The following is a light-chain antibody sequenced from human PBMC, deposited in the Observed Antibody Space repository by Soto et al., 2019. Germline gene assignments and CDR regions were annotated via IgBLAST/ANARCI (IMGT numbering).Light chain of an antibody. Sequence: EIVMTQSPATLSVSPGESATLSCRASQSVNSNLAWYQQKPGQAPRLLIHGASTRATGIPGRFSGSGSGTEFTLTISSLQSEDFAVYYCQHYNNWPPLTFGGGTKVEIK. CDR2: GAS. V-gene: IGKV3-15*01. CDR1: QSVNSN. CDR3: QHYNNWPPLT. J-gene: IGKJ4*01.